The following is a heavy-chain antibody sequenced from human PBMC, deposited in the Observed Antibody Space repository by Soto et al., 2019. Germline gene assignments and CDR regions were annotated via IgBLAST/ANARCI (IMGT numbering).Heavy chain of an antibody. V-gene: IGHV1-18*01. Sequence: VASVKVSCKASGYTFTSYGISWVRQAPGQGLEWMGWISAYNGNTNYAQKLQGRVTMTTDTSTSTAYMELRSLRSDDTAVYYCARIHYDFWSGYHDLGNWFDPWGQGTLVTVSS. CDR1: GYTFTSYG. CDR2: ISAYNGNT. J-gene: IGHJ5*02. CDR3: ARIHYDFWSGYHDLGNWFDP. D-gene: IGHD3-3*01.